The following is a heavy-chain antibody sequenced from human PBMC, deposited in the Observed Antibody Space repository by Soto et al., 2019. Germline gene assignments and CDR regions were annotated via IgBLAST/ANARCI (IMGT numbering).Heavy chain of an antibody. D-gene: IGHD6-13*01. V-gene: IGHV4-34*01. CDR3: ARGRVAAAGTVGYYYYYGMDV. CDR1: GGSFSGYY. CDR2: INHSGST. J-gene: IGHJ6*02. Sequence: ASETLSLTCAVYGGSFSGYYWSWIRQPPGKGLEWIGEINHSGSTNYNPSLKSRVTISVDTSKNQFSLKLSSVTAADTAVYYCARGRVAAAGTVGYYYYYGMDVWGQGTTVTVSS.